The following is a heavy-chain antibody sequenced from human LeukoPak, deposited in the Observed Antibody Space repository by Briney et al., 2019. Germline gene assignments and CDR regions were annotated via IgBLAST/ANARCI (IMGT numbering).Heavy chain of an antibody. J-gene: IGHJ4*02. D-gene: IGHD6-19*01. CDR3: ARSGFEGIAVH. V-gene: IGHV4-59*08. Sequence: SETLSLTCTVSGGSTSSYYWSWIRQPPGKGLEWIGYIYYSGSTNYNPSLKSRVTISVDTSKNQFSLKLSSVTAADTAVYYCARSGFEGIAVHWGQGTLVTVSS. CDR1: GGSTSSYY. CDR2: IYYSGST.